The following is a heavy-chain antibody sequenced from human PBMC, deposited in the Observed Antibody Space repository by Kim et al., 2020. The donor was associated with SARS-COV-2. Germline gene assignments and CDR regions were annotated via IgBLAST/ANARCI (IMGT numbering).Heavy chain of an antibody. D-gene: IGHD2-15*01. Sequence: SETLSLTCTVSGGSLSRSGDHWGLGWIRQPPEKGLEWIGNIYSSGSTFYNPSLKSRVTMSADTSKNEVSLRLSPVTAADTAVYYCARIYSSYFYLDVWG. CDR2: IYSSGST. CDR1: GGSLSRSGDH. CDR3: ARIYSSYFYLDV. V-gene: IGHV4-39*01. J-gene: IGHJ6*03.